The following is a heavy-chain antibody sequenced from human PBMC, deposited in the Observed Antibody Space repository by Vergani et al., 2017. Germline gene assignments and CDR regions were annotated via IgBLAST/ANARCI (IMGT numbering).Heavy chain of an antibody. D-gene: IGHD3-16*01. CDR1: GFTFSSYA. CDR2: ITYNGGRT. Sequence: EVQLLESGGGLVQPGGSLRLSCAASGFTFSSYAMSWVRQAPGKGLEWVSTITYNGGRTYYADSVTGRFTISRDDSKSIAYLQMSSLKAEDTAVYYCTRDRLDDSYAYFDYWGQGTLVTVSP. J-gene: IGHJ4*02. CDR3: TRDRLDDSYAYFDY. V-gene: IGHV3-23*01.